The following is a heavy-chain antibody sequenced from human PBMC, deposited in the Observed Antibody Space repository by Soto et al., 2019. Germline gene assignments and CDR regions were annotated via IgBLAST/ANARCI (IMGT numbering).Heavy chain of an antibody. Sequence: EVQLVESGGGLVKPGGSLRLSCAASGFTFSSYSMNWVRQAPGKGLEWVSSISSSSSYIYYADSVKGRFTISRDNAKNSLYLQMNSLRAEDTAVYYCARDRVDTAMYAYGMDVWGQGTTVTVSS. CDR1: GFTFSSYS. V-gene: IGHV3-21*01. J-gene: IGHJ6*02. D-gene: IGHD5-18*01. CDR3: ARDRVDTAMYAYGMDV. CDR2: ISSSSSYI.